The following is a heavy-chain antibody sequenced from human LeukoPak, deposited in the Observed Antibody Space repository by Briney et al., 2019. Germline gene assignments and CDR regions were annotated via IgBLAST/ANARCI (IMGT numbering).Heavy chain of an antibody. V-gene: IGHV3-7*01. J-gene: IGHJ6*03. CDR1: GFTFSSYW. CDR2: IKQDGSEK. D-gene: IGHD6-6*01. Sequence: PGGSLRLSCAASGFTFSSYWMSWVRQAPGKGLEWVANIKQDGSEKYYVDSVKGRFTISRDNAKNSLYLQMNSLRAEDTAVYYCARDSRGSSGYYYYYMDVWGKGTTVTVSS. CDR3: ARDSRGSSGYYYYYMDV.